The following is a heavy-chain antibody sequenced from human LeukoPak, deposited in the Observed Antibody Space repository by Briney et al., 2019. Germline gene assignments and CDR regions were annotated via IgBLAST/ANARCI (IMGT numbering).Heavy chain of an antibody. CDR2: ISGSGSST. J-gene: IGHJ6*03. V-gene: IGHV3-23*01. Sequence: HPGGSLRLSCAASGFTFSSYAMSWVRQAPGKGLEWVSTISGSGSSTYYADSRKGRPTTSTDNSKNTLYLQMNSQRAEHTAVYYCAKDNPRYYYTAVWGKGTTVTVSS. CDR1: GFTFSSYA. CDR3: AKDNPRYYYTAV.